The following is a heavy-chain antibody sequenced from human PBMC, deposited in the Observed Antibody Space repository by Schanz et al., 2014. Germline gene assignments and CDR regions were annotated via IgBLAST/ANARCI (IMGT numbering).Heavy chain of an antibody. Sequence: QVHLVQSGAEVKKPGASVKVSCKASGYNITSNDVTWVRQATGQGLEWMGWMNPNSGNPGFAQKFRGRVTMTTDTSTSTSYMELTSLRFDDTAVYYCARDFSAYVGNYFDYWGQGTLVTVSS. J-gene: IGHJ4*02. CDR1: GYNITSND. CDR2: MNPNSGNP. CDR3: ARDFSAYVGNYFDY. V-gene: IGHV1-8*01. D-gene: IGHD5-12*01.